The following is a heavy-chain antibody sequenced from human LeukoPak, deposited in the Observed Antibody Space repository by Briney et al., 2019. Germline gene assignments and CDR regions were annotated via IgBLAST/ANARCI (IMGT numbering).Heavy chain of an antibody. D-gene: IGHD6-13*01. CDR1: GDSVSSNIAA. Sequence: SQTLSLTCVISGDSVSSNIAAWTWFRQSPSRGIEWLGRTYYRSRWFYEYAVSVKGRITINLDTSKNQLSLEMNSVIPEDTAVYYCARDLVAAGGGNAFDIWGQGTMVTVYS. V-gene: IGHV6-1*01. CDR2: TYYRSRWFY. J-gene: IGHJ3*02. CDR3: ARDLVAAGGGNAFDI.